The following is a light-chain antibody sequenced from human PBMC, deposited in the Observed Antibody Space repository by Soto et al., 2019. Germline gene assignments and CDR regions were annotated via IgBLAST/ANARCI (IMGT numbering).Light chain of an antibody. CDR3: NSYTSSNTYV. J-gene: IGLJ1*01. CDR2: EVS. Sequence: QSALTQPASVSGSPGLAITISCSGSSSDVGAHNFVSWYQHHPGKAPKLMIYEVSNRPSGVSNRFSGSKSGNTASLTISGLQAEDEADYYCNSYTSSNTYVFGSGTKVTVL. CDR1: SSDVGAHNF. V-gene: IGLV2-14*01.